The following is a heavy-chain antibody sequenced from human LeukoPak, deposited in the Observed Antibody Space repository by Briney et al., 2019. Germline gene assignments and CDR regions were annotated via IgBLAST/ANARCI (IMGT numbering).Heavy chain of an antibody. CDR2: IYHSGST. D-gene: IGHD2-15*01. J-gene: IGHJ4*02. Sequence: PSETLSLTCAVSGYSISSGYYWGWIRQPPGTGLEWIGSIYHSGSTYYNPSLKSRVTISVDTSKNQFSLKLSSVTAADTAVYYCARLGWSRTAFDYWGQGTLVTVSS. CDR3: ARLGWSRTAFDY. V-gene: IGHV4-38-2*01. CDR1: GYSISSGYY.